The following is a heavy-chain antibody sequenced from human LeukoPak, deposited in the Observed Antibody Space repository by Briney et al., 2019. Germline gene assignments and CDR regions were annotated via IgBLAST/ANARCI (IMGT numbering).Heavy chain of an antibody. V-gene: IGHV4-31*03. CDR3: ARERYGGKRGFDY. CDR1: GGSISSGGYY. J-gene: IGHJ4*02. CDR2: IYYSGST. D-gene: IGHD4-23*01. Sequence: PSETLSLTCTVSGGSISSGGYYWSWIRQHPGKGLEWIGYIYYSGSTYYNPSLKSRVTISVDTSKNQFSLKLSSATAADTAVYHCARERYGGKRGFDYWGQGTLVTVSS.